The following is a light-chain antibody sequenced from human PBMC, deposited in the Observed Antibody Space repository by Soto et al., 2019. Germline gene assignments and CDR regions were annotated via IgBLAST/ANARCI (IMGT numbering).Light chain of an antibody. V-gene: IGKV3-20*01. J-gene: IGKJ1*01. CDR2: GTS. Sequence: EIVLTQSPGTLSLSPGERATLSCRASQSVSSSYLAWYQHKPDQAPRLLISGTSSRATGIPDRFSGSGAGTDFTLTISRLEPEDFAVYYCQQYGTTPWTFGQGTKVEVK. CDR1: QSVSSSY. CDR3: QQYGTTPWT.